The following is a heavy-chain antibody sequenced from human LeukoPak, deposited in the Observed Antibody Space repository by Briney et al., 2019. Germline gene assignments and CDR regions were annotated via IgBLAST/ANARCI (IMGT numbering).Heavy chain of an antibody. D-gene: IGHD4-17*01. CDR2: ISYDGSNK. Sequence: GRSLRLSCAASGFTFSSYAMHWVRQAPGKGLEWVAVISYDGSNKYYADSVKGRFTISRDNSKNTLYLQMNSLRAEDTAVYYCARDLTTVTTGNWFDPWGQGTLVTVSS. J-gene: IGHJ5*02. V-gene: IGHV3-30*04. CDR3: ARDLTTVTTGNWFDP. CDR1: GFTFSSYA.